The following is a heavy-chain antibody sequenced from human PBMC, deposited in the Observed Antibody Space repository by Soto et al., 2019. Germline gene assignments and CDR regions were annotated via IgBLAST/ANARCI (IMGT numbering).Heavy chain of an antibody. CDR3: ARDLSGFDP. J-gene: IGHJ5*02. Sequence: QVQLVQSGAEERKPGASVKVSCKSSGYTFTNYAMHWVRQAPGQRLEWMGWINAGNGNTKYSQKSQGRVTITRDTSANTAYMELSSLRSEDTAVYYCARDLSGFDPWGQGTLVTVSS. CDR1: GYTFTNYA. CDR2: INAGNGNT. V-gene: IGHV1-3*05.